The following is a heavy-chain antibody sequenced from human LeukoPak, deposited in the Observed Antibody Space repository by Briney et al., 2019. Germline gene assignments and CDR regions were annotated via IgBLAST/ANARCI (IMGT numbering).Heavy chain of an antibody. J-gene: IGHJ5*02. D-gene: IGHD6-13*01. Sequence: SVKVSCKASGGTFSSYAISWVRQAPGQGLEWMGGIIPIFGTANYAQKFQGRVTITRDMSASTAYMELSSLRSEDTAVYYCARGLGYGVFDPWGQGTLVTVSS. V-gene: IGHV1-69*05. CDR3: ARGLGYGVFDP. CDR1: GGTFSSYA. CDR2: IIPIFGTA.